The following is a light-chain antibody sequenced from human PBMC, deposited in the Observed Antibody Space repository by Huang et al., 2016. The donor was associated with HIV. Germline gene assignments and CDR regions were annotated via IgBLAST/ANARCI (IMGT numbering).Light chain of an antibody. J-gene: IGKJ5*01. Sequence: QLTQSPPSLSASVGDTVMISCRASQDIGTSLAWYQQKPGRAPKLLISAASSLQTGVPSRFSGDSAGTYCTLFISGLQPEDFATYYCQQLHSYPITFGQGTRLDI. V-gene: IGKV1-9*01. CDR1: QDIGTS. CDR2: AAS. CDR3: QQLHSYPIT.